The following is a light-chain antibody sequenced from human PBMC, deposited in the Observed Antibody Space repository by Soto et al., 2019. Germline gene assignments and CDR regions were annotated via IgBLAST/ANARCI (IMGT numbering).Light chain of an antibody. Sequence: AIQLTQSPSSLSASVGDRVTITCRASQGIISALAWYQQKPGKAPKLLIYDASSLESGVPSRFSGSGSGIDFTLTIRSLQPEDFATYYCQQFNSDPLTFGQGTRLEIK. CDR1: QGIISA. J-gene: IGKJ5*01. CDR2: DAS. V-gene: IGKV1-13*02. CDR3: QQFNSDPLT.